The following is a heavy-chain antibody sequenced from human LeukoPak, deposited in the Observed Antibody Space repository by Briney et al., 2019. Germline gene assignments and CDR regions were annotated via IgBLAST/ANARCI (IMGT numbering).Heavy chain of an antibody. CDR2: ISSSSSTI. CDR3: ARDVGATDDY. CDR1: GFTFSSYS. V-gene: IGHV3-48*01. D-gene: IGHD1-26*01. Sequence: PGGSLRLSCAASGFTFSSYSMNWVRQAPGKGLEWVSYISSSSSTIYYADSVKGRFTISRDNAKNSLYLQMNSLRAEDTAVYYCARDVGATDDYWGQGTLVTVSS. J-gene: IGHJ4*02.